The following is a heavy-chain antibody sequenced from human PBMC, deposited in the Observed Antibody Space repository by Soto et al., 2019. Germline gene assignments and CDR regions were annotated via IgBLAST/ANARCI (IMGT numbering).Heavy chain of an antibody. CDR2: IYHSGST. Sequence: QLQLQESGSGLVKPTQTLSLTCAVSGGSISSGGYSWSWIRQPPGKGLEWIGYIYHSGSTYYNPSLRSRVTISVDRSKNQFSLKLSSVTAADTAVYYCARAGGLGAVAVDYWGQGTLVTVSS. CDR3: ARAGGLGAVAVDY. CDR1: GGSISSGGYS. J-gene: IGHJ4*02. D-gene: IGHD6-19*01. V-gene: IGHV4-30-2*01.